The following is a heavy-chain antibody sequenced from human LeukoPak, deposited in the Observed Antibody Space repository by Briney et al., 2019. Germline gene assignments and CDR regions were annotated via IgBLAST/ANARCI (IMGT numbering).Heavy chain of an antibody. CDR1: GGSISSSSYY. J-gene: IGHJ4*02. CDR3: ASRPRGYSGYVLFDY. V-gene: IGHV4-39*01. CDR2: IYYSGST. Sequence: SETLSLTCTVSGGSISSSSYYWGWIRQPPGKGLEWIGSIYYSGSTYYNPSLKSRVTISVDTSKNQFSLKLSSVTAADTAVYYCASRPRGYSGYVLFDYWGQGTLVTVSS. D-gene: IGHD5-12*01.